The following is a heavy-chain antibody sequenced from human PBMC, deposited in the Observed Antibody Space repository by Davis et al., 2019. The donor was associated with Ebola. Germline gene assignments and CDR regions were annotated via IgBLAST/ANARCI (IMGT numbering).Heavy chain of an antibody. CDR3: AKHSTIFRVARSDY. J-gene: IGHJ4*02. V-gene: IGHV3-23*01. CDR2: ISGSGGST. Sequence: GESLNISCAASGFTFSSYAMSWVRQAPGKGLEWVSAISGSGGSTYYADSVKGRFTISRDNSKNTLYLQMNSLRAEDTAVYYCAKHSTIFRVARSDYWGQGTLVTVSS. D-gene: IGHD3-3*01. CDR1: GFTFSSYA.